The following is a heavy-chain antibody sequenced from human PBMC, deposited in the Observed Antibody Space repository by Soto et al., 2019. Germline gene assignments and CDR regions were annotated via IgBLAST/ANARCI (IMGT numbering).Heavy chain of an antibody. CDR2: IIPIFGTA. V-gene: IGHV1-69*12. CDR3: ASRYSGYDPPPPIVDY. D-gene: IGHD5-12*01. Sequence: QVQMVQSGAEVKKPVSSVKVSCKASGGTFSSYAISWVRQAPGQGLEWMGGIIPIFGTANYAQKFQGRVTSTGDESTSTAYRELSSRRSEDTAVYYGASRYSGYDPPPPIVDYWGQGTLVTVSS. J-gene: IGHJ4*02. CDR1: GGTFSSYA.